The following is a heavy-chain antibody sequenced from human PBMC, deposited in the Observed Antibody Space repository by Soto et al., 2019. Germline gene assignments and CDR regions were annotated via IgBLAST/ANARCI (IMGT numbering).Heavy chain of an antibody. CDR3: ARRRSSSWYNSHWFYP. J-gene: IGHJ5*02. V-gene: IGHV3-7*01. D-gene: IGHD6-13*01. Sequence: EVQLVESGGGLVQPGGSLRLSCAASGFTCSSYWMSWVRQARGKGLEWVANIKQDGSEKSYGDSVKGRFTISRDNAKNSLYLPMNCLRAEDTAVYYCARRRSSSWYNSHWFYPWGQGTLVTVSS. CDR1: GFTCSSYW. CDR2: IKQDGSEK.